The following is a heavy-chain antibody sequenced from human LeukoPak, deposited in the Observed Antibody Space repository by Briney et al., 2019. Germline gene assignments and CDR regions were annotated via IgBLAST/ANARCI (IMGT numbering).Heavy chain of an antibody. J-gene: IGHJ4*02. V-gene: IGHV1-18*01. Sequence: ASVKVSCKTSGYSFNKFGVTWVRQVPGQGLEWMGWISADDRYTNYAQNLQGRVTMTTDTSTSTAYMELRSLRSDDTAVYYCARDRGIHSYSGSYSDYWGQGTLVTVSS. CDR1: GYSFNKFG. CDR3: ARDRGIHSYSGSYSDY. D-gene: IGHD1-26*01. CDR2: ISADDRYT.